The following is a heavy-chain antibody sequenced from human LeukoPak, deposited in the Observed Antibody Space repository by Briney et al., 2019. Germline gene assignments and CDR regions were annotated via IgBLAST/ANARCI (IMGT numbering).Heavy chain of an antibody. CDR3: ARFGSGKTIPAAINWFDP. CDR1: GGTFSSYA. Sequence: GASVKVSCKASGGTFSSYAISWVRQAPGQGLGWMGGIIPIFGTANYAQKFQGRVTITADDSASAAYMDLSSLRSEDTAVYYCARFGSGKTIPAAINWFDPWGQGTLVTVSS. CDR2: IIPIFGTA. D-gene: IGHD2-2*02. V-gene: IGHV1-69*13. J-gene: IGHJ5*02.